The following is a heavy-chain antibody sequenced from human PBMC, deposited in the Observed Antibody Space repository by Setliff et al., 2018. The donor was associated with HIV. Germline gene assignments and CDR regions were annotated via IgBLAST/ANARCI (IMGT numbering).Heavy chain of an antibody. Sequence: PGGSLRLSCAASGFTFSTYSMNWVRQAPGKGLEWVSSISSSSSYIYYADSVKGRFTISRDNAKNSLYLQMNSLRAEDTAVYYCARDNLYYNLYDGSPVYGMDVWGQGTTVTVSS. V-gene: IGHV3-21*01. D-gene: IGHD3-3*01. CDR2: ISSSSSYI. J-gene: IGHJ6*02. CDR3: ARDNLYYNLYDGSPVYGMDV. CDR1: GFTFSTYS.